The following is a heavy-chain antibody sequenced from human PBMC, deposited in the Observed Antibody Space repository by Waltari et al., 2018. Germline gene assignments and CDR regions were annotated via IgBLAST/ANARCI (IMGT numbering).Heavy chain of an antibody. V-gene: IGHV4-34*01. Sequence: QVQLQQWGAGLLKPSETLSLTCAVYGGSFSGYSWSWSRQPPGKGLEWIGEINHSGSTNYNPSLKSRVTISVDTSKNQFSLKLSSVTAADTAVYYCARFNVWGSDAFDIWGQGTMVTVSS. CDR3: ARFNVWGSDAFDI. D-gene: IGHD7-27*01. J-gene: IGHJ3*02. CDR2: INHSGST. CDR1: GGSFSGYS.